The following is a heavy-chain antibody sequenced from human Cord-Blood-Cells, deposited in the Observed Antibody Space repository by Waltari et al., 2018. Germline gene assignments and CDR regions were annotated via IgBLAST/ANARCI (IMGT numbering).Heavy chain of an antibody. D-gene: IGHD7-27*01. CDR1: GFTFSSYA. Sequence: QVQLVESGGGVVQPGRSLRLFCAASGFTFSSYAMHWVRQAPGKGLEWVAVISYDGSNKYYADSVKGRFTISRDNSKNTLYLQMNSLRAEDTAVYYCARDNWGLGACDIWGQGTMVTVSS. CDR2: ISYDGSNK. V-gene: IGHV3-30-3*01. J-gene: IGHJ3*02. CDR3: ARDNWGLGACDI.